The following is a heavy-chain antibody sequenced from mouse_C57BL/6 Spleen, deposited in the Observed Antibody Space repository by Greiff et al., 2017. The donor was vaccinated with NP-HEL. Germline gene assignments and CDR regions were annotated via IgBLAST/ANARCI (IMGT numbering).Heavy chain of an antibody. CDR2: IDPEDGDT. CDR1: GFNIKDYY. V-gene: IGHV14-1*01. J-gene: IGHJ1*03. CDR3: TTSRYYYGSSYWYFDV. D-gene: IGHD1-1*01. Sequence: VQLQQSGAELVRPGASVKLSCTASGFNIKDYYMHWVKQRPEQGLEWIGRIDPEDGDTEYAPKFQGKATMTADTSSNTAYLQLSSLTSEDTAVYYCTTSRYYYGSSYWYFDVWGTGTTVTVSS.